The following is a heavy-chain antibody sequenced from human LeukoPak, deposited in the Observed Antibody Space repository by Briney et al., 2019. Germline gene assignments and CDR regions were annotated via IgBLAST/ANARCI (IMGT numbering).Heavy chain of an antibody. J-gene: IGHJ6*03. V-gene: IGHV1-8*01. D-gene: IGHD3-22*01. CDR2: MNPNRGNT. Sequence: RASVKVSCKASGYTFTSYDINWVRQATGQGLEWMGWMNPNRGNTGYAQKFQGRVTMTRNTSISTAYMELSSLRSEDTAVYYCARWNYYDSSGYSLYYMDVWGKGTTVTISS. CDR3: ARWNYYDSSGYSLYYMDV. CDR1: GYTFTSYD.